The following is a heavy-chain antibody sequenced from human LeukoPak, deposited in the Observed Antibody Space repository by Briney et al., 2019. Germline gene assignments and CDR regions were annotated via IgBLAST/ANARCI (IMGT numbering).Heavy chain of an antibody. D-gene: IGHD6-19*01. CDR1: GGSFSGYY. Sequence: SETLSLTCAVYGGSFSGYYWSWIRQPPGKGLEWIGEINHSGSTNYNPSLKSRVTISVDTSKNQFSLKLSSVTAADTAVYYCASKQWLVRGSAFDIWGQGTMVTVSS. J-gene: IGHJ3*02. CDR3: ASKQWLVRGSAFDI. V-gene: IGHV4-34*01. CDR2: INHSGST.